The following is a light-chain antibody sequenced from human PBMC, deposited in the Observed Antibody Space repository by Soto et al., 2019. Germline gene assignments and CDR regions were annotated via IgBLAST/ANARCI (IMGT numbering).Light chain of an antibody. CDR3: CSYAGENTWV. Sequence: QSVLTQPASVSGSPGQSITVSCTGTDSDVGNYDLVSWYQQHPGQAPKVMIYGVTKRTSGVSNRFSGNRSGNTASLTNSGLQAEDEAEYHCCSYAGENTWVFGGGTKLTVL. J-gene: IGLJ3*02. CDR2: GVT. CDR1: DSDVGNYDL. V-gene: IGLV2-23*02.